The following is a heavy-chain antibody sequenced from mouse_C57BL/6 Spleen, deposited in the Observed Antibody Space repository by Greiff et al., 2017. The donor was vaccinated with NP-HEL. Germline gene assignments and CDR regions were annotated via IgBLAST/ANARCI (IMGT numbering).Heavy chain of an antibody. D-gene: IGHD2-1*01. CDR3: ASSLYYGKSWFAY. Sequence: VQLQQSGPGLVAPSQRLSITCTVSGFSLTSYGVDWVRQSPGKGLEWLGVIWGVGSTNYNSALKSKLSISKDNSKSQVFLKMNSLQTDDTAMYYCASSLYYGKSWFAYWGQGTLVTVSA. V-gene: IGHV2-6*01. J-gene: IGHJ3*01. CDR1: GFSLTSYG. CDR2: IWGVGST.